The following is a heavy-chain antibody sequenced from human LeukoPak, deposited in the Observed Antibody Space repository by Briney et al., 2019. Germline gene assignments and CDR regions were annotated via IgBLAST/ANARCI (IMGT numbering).Heavy chain of an antibody. CDR3: ARSNDILTGYPFDY. V-gene: IGHV5-51*01. Sequence: GESLKICCKGSGYSFTSYWIGWVRQMPGKGLEWRGIIYPGDSDTRYSSSFQGQVTISADKSISTAYLQWSSLKASDTAMYYCARSNDILTGYPFDYWGQGTLVTVSS. J-gene: IGHJ4*02. D-gene: IGHD3-9*01. CDR2: IYPGDSDT. CDR1: GYSFTSYW.